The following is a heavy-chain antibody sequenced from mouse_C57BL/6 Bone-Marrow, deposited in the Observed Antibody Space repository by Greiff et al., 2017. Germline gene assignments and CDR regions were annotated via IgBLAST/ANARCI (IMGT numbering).Heavy chain of an antibody. D-gene: IGHD6-2*01. V-gene: IGHV14-4*01. CDR2: IDPETGAT. Sequence: EVQLQQSGAELVRPGASVKLSCTASGFNIKDDYMHWVKQRPEQGLEWIGWIDPETGATEYASKFQGKATITADTSSNTAYLQLSSLTYEDTADYYCTTDCLSAYWGQGTVVTVSA. CDR1: GFNIKDDY. CDR3: TTDCLSAY. J-gene: IGHJ3*01.